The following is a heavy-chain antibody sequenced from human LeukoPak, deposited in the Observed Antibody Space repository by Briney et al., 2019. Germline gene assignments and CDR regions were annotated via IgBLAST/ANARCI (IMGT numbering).Heavy chain of an antibody. J-gene: IGHJ4*02. CDR3: RFPMLVSAAQTLSDY. D-gene: IGHD3-22*01. V-gene: IGHV3-30*03. Sequence: PGGSLRLSCAASGFTFSSYGMHWVRQAPGKGLEWVAVISYDGSNKYYADSVKGRFTISRDNSKNTLYLQMNSLKTEDTAVYYCRFPMLVSAAQTLSDYWGQGTLVTVSS. CDR2: ISYDGSNK. CDR1: GFTFSSYG.